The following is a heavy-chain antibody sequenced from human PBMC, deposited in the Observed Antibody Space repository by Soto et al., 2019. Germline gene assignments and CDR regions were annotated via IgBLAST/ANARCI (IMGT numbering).Heavy chain of an antibody. J-gene: IGHJ6*03. V-gene: IGHV3-23*01. D-gene: IGHD1-1*01. CDR1: GFTFSSYA. Sequence: GGSLRLSCAASGFTFSSYAMSWVRQAPGKGLEWVSAISGSGGSTYYADSVKGRFTISRDNSKNTLYLQMNSLRAEDTAVYYCAKGNEDYYYYYMDVWGKGTTVTVSS. CDR2: ISGSGGST. CDR3: AKGNEDYYYYYMDV.